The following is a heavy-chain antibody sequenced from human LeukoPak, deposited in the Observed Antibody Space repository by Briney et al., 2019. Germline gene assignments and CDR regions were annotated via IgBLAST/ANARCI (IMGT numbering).Heavy chain of an antibody. CDR3: AKGATSGWNPYDY. CDR2: ITGSGGST. Sequence: GGSLRLSCTASGFTFSTSAMSWVRQAPGKGLQWVSHITGSGGSTYYADSVKSRFTISRDNSKNTLYLQMNSLRAEDTAIYYCAKGATSGWNPYDYWGQGTLVIVSS. J-gene: IGHJ4*02. V-gene: IGHV3-23*01. CDR1: GFTFSTSA. D-gene: IGHD6-19*01.